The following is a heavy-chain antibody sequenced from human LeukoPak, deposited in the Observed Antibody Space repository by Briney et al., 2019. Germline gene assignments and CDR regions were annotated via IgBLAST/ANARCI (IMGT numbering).Heavy chain of an antibody. CDR1: GFTFSSYA. J-gene: IGHJ4*02. CDR2: ISGRGGST. V-gene: IGHV3-23*01. Sequence: GGSLRLSCAASGFTFSSYAMNWVRQAPGKGLEWVSGISGRGGSTYYADSVKGRFTISRDNSKNTLYLQMNSLRAEDTAVYYCAKRSDYGGNWSYLDCWGQGTLVTVSS. D-gene: IGHD4-23*01. CDR3: AKRSDYGGNWSYLDC.